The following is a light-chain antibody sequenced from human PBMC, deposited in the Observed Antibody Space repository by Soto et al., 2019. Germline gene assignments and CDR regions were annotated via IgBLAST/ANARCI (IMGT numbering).Light chain of an antibody. CDR1: SSDVGGYNS. Sequence: QSVLTQPASLSGSPGQSITISCTGTSSDVGGYNSVSWYQQHPGKVPKLVIYEVTNRPSGISNRFSGSKSGNTASLTISGLQAEDEADYYCSSYTSSSTRVFGTGTKVTVL. J-gene: IGLJ1*01. V-gene: IGLV2-14*01. CDR3: SSYTSSSTRV. CDR2: EVT.